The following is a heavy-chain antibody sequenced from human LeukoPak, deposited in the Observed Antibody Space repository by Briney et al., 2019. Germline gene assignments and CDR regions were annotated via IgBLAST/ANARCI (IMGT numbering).Heavy chain of an antibody. D-gene: IGHD2-2*01. CDR1: GFTFSYYA. Sequence: GGSLRLSCAASGFTFSYYAMSWVRQAPGKGLEWVSAITGSGDTTYYADSVRGRFTISRDNFKDTVYLHMNDLRAGDAAVYYCASRRCTSDSCYLDNWGQGTLVTVSS. J-gene: IGHJ4*02. CDR2: ITGSGDTT. V-gene: IGHV3-23*01. CDR3: ASRRCTSDSCYLDN.